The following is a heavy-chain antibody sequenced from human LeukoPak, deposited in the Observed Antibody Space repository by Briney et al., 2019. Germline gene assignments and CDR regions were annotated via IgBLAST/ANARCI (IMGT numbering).Heavy chain of an antibody. CDR2: ISSSSSYI. D-gene: IGHD1-26*01. J-gene: IGHJ4*02. CDR3: ARGSGSYPLPFDY. Sequence: GGSLRLSCAASGFTFSSYSMNWVRQAPGKGLEWVSSISSSSSYIYYADSVKGRFTISRDNAKNSLYLQMNSLRAEDTAVYYCARGSGSYPLPFDYWGQGTLVTVSS. V-gene: IGHV3-21*01. CDR1: GFTFSSYS.